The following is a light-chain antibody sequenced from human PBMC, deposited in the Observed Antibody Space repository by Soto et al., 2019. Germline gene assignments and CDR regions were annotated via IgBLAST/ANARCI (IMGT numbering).Light chain of an antibody. J-gene: IGLJ2*01. CDR3: SSYTSSIDVV. CDR2: EVN. Sequence: QSVLTQPASVSGSPGQSITISCTGTSSDVGNYNYVSWYQQHPGKAPKLMIYEVNNRPSGVSNRFSGSKSGNTASLTISGLQAEDEADYYCSSYTSSIDVVFGGGTKLTVL. V-gene: IGLV2-14*01. CDR1: SSDVGNYNY.